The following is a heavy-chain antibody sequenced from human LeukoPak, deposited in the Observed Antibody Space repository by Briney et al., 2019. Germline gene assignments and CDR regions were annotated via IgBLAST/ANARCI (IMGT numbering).Heavy chain of an antibody. D-gene: IGHD4-23*01. CDR3: AKDPTAGWGYGGNRHYFDY. V-gene: IGHV3-7*01. J-gene: IGHJ4*02. CDR2: IKEDGSLK. CDR1: GFTFSTYW. Sequence: GGSLRLSCATSGFTFSTYWMTWVRQAPGKGLEWVANIKEDGSLKYYVDSVKGRFTISRDNAKNSLYLQMSSLRAEDTAVYYCAKDPTAGWGYGGNRHYFDYWGQGTLVTVSS.